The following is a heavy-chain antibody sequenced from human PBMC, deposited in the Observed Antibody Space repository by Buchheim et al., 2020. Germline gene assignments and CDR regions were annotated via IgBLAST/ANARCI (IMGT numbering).Heavy chain of an antibody. V-gene: IGHV3-33*01. CDR1: GFTFSSYG. CDR2: IWYDGSNK. Sequence: QVQLVESGGGVVQPGRSLRLSCAASGFTFSSYGKHWVRQAPGKGLEWVAVIWYDGSNKYYADSVKGRFTISRDNSKNTLYLQMNSLRAEDTAVYYCARETEMATAMADYYYYYGMDVWGQGTT. J-gene: IGHJ6*02. D-gene: IGHD5-24*01. CDR3: ARETEMATAMADYYYYYGMDV.